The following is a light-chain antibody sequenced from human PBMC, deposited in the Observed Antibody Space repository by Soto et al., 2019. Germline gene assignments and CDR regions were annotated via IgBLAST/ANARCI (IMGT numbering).Light chain of an antibody. CDR2: GAS. V-gene: IGKV3-20*01. CDR1: RSVSDNY. Sequence: EIVLTQSPGTLSLSPGERATLSCRASRSVSDNYLAWYKQKPGQAPRLLIYGASSRATGIPDRFSGSGSGTDFTLTISRLEPEDFAVYYCQQYGSSPRTFGGGTKVDIK. CDR3: QQYGSSPRT. J-gene: IGKJ4*01.